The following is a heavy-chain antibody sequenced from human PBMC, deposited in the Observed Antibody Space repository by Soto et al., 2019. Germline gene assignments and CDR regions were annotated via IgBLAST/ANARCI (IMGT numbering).Heavy chain of an antibody. CDR1: GYTFTGYY. V-gene: IGHV1-2*04. CDR2: INPNSGGT. Sequence: ASVKVSCKASGYTFTGYYMHWVRQAPGQGLEWMGWINPNSGGTNYAQKFQGWVTMTRDTSISTAYMELSRLRSDDTAVYYCAREMTTVIDYYCYYGMDVWGQGTTVTVSS. CDR3: AREMTTVIDYYCYYGMDV. J-gene: IGHJ6*02. D-gene: IGHD4-17*01.